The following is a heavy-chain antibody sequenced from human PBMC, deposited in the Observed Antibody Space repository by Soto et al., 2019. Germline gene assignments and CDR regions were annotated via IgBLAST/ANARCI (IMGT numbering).Heavy chain of an antibody. CDR3: ARGPRHWGVDY. CDR2: ISGYNGDT. Sequence: GASVKVSCKASGYTFTRHGISWVRQAPGQGLEWMGWISGYNGDTKYAPKFQGRVTMTKDTSTSTAYMEPRSLTSDDTAVYDCARGPRHWGVDYWGQGTPVTVSS. CDR1: GYTFTRHG. D-gene: IGHD7-27*01. J-gene: IGHJ4*02. V-gene: IGHV1-18*04.